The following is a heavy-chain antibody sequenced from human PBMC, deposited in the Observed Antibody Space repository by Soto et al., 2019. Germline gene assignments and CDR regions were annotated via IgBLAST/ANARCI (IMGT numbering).Heavy chain of an antibody. J-gene: IGHJ5*02. Sequence: SCPTLVNPTQTLTLTCTFSGFSLSTSGVGXGWIRQPPGKALEWLALIYWDDDKRYSPSLKSRLTITKDTPKNQGVLTMTNMDPVYTATYYCAHRAVIASASNRFDPWGQGTLVTVSS. V-gene: IGHV2-5*02. D-gene: IGHD6-13*01. CDR2: IYWDDDK. CDR1: GFSLSTSGVG. CDR3: AHRAVIASASNRFDP.